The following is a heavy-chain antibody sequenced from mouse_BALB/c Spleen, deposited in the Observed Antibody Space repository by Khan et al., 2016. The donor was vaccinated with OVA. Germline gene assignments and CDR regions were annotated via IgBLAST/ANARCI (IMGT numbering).Heavy chain of an antibody. CDR3: ARPPYFSYVLDS. Sequence: QIQLVQSGPELKKPGETVKISCKASGYTFTNYGMNWVKQAPGKGLKWMGWINTYTGEPTYADDFKGRFAFSLETSASTAYLLIDNLKNEDTATYCCARPPYFSYVLDSWGQGTSVTVSS. CDR2: INTYTGEP. CDR1: GYTFTNYG. J-gene: IGHJ4*01. D-gene: IGHD2-10*01. V-gene: IGHV9-3-1*01.